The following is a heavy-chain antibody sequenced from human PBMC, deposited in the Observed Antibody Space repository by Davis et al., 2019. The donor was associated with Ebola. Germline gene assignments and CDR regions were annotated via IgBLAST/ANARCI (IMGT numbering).Heavy chain of an antibody. CDR2: ISSGGSST. CDR1: GFTFASYW. V-gene: IGHV3-74*01. J-gene: IGHJ4*02. CDR3: ASWAGGDCRAYNCPLDY. Sequence: PGGSLRLSCAASGFTFASYWMYWVRQVPGKGLVWVSRISSGGSSTNYADFVRGRFTISRDNAKNSLFLQMNSLRVDDTAVYYCASWAGGDCRAYNCPLDYWGQGTLVTVSS. D-gene: IGHD3-16*01.